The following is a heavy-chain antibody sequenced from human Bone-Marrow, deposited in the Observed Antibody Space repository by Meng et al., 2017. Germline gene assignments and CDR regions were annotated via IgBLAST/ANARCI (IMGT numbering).Heavy chain of an antibody. CDR2: IYPGDSDT. Sequence: GESLKISCKGSGYSFTSYWIGWVRQMPGKGLEWMGIIYPGDSDTRYSPSFQGQVTISADKSISTAYLQWSSLKASDTAMYYCARLLGYCSGGSCYVGFDYRGQGTLVTVSS. V-gene: IGHV5-51*01. CDR1: GYSFTSYW. CDR3: ARLLGYCSGGSCYVGFDY. J-gene: IGHJ4*02. D-gene: IGHD2-15*01.